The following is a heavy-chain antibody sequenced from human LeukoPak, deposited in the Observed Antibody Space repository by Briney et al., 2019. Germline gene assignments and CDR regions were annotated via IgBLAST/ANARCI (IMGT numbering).Heavy chain of an antibody. J-gene: IGHJ4*02. CDR2: ISTYNANT. Sequence: ASVTVSFKASGYTFTRNVITWVRQAPGQGVEWMGWISTYNANTKYAQKLQGRVTMTTDTSTSTAYMELRSLRSDDTAMYYCARDPEDSSSDHFNPPLAYWGQGTLVTVSS. CDR3: ARDPEDSSSDHFNPPLAY. D-gene: IGHD6-6*01. CDR1: GYTFTRNV. V-gene: IGHV1-18*01.